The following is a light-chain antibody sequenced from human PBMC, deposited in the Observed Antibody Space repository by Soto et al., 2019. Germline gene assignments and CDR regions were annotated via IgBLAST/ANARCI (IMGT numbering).Light chain of an antibody. CDR3: SSYTSSSSWV. CDR2: EVS. CDR1: SSDVGAYNY. J-gene: IGLJ3*02. Sequence: QPVLTQPASVSGSPGQSITISCTGTSSDVGAYNYVSWYQQHPGKAPKLIICEVSNRPPGISNRFSGSKSGNTASLTISGLQAEDEADYHCSSYTSSSSWVFGGGTKVTVL. V-gene: IGLV2-14*01.